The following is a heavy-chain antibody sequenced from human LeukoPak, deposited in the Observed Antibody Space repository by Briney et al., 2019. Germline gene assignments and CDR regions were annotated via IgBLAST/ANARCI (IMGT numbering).Heavy chain of an antibody. CDR1: GFTFSRYA. D-gene: IGHD4-17*01. J-gene: IGHJ4*02. CDR3: AKGSTDYGDYVSDY. Sequence: GGSLRLSCAASGFTFSRYAMSWARQAPGKGLEWVSAISGSGGSTYYADPVKGRFTISRDNSKNTLYLQMNSLRAEDTAVYYCAKGSTDYGDYVSDYWGQGTPVTVSS. CDR2: ISGSGGST. V-gene: IGHV3-23*01.